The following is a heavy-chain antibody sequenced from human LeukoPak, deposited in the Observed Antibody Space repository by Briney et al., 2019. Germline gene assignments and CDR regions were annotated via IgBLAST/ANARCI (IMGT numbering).Heavy chain of an antibody. V-gene: IGHV4-59*01. CDR2: IYYSGST. J-gene: IGHJ4*02. Sequence: SETLSLTCTVSGGSISSYYWSWIRQPPGKGLEWIGYIYYSGSTNYNPSLKSRVTISVDTSKNQFSLKLSSVTAADTAVYYCARAREYYDFWSGYYKEAGQFDYWGQGTLVTVSS. D-gene: IGHD3-3*01. CDR1: GGSISSYY. CDR3: ARAREYYDFWSGYYKEAGQFDY.